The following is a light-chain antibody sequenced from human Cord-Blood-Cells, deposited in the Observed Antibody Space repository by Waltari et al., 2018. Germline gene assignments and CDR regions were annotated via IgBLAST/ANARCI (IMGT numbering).Light chain of an antibody. CDR2: EGS. Sequence: QSALPQPASLSVSPGTSITIPCTGPSSSVGISNLVSRYQPHPGNAPKLMIYEGSKRPSGVSNRFSGSKSGNTASLTISGLQAEDEADYYCCSYAGSSTYYVFGTGTKVTVL. CDR3: CSYAGSSTYYV. CDR1: SSSVGISNL. J-gene: IGLJ1*01. V-gene: IGLV2-23*01.